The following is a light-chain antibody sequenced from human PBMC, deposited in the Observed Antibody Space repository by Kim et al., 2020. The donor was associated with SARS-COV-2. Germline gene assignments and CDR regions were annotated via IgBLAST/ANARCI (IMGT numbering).Light chain of an antibody. V-gene: IGLV3-1*01. J-gene: IGLJ1*01. CDR2: QDN. CDR1: KLGDKY. CDR3: QAWDSSTHNYV. Sequence: PEQTASITCEGYKLGDKYVSWYQQKPGQSPVVVIDQDNQRPSGIPGRFSGSNSGNTATLTISGTQAMDEADYYCQAWDSSTHNYVFGAGTKVTVL.